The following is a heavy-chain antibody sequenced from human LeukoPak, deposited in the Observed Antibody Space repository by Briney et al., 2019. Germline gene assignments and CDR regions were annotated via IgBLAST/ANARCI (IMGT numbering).Heavy chain of an antibody. J-gene: IGHJ6*02. D-gene: IGHD6-25*01. CDR2: IRSKAYGGTT. CDR1: GFTFSDYA. Sequence: PGLSLRLSCTASGFTFSDYAMSWFRQAPGKGLEWVGFIRSKAYGGTTEYAASVKGRFTISRDDSKSIAYLQMNSLKTEDTAVYYCTRDFSSGYGMDVWGQGTTVTVSS. CDR3: TRDFSSGYGMDV. V-gene: IGHV3-49*03.